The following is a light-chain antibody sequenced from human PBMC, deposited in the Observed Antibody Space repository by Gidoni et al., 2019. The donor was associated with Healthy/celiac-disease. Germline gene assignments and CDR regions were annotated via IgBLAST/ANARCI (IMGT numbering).Light chain of an antibody. J-gene: IGKJ1*01. V-gene: IGKV3-20*01. CDR3: QQDGISSLT. Sequence: EIVSTQSPGTLSLSAVERATISCRASQSVSSSSLAWDQQKHGQAPRLPIYSAYSRATGIPDMCSVSGSGTDFPLTISRLGPEDFAVYFCQQDGISSLTFGQGTKVEIK. CDR2: SAY. CDR1: QSVSSSS.